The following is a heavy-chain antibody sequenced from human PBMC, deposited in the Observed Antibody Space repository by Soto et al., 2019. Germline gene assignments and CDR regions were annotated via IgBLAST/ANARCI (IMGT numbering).Heavy chain of an antibody. CDR3: ARVASPYCSGGSCPPYFDY. CDR1: GFTFSRYS. CDR2: ISSSSSYI. V-gene: IGHV3-21*01. J-gene: IGHJ4*02. Sequence: GGSLRLSCAASGFTFSRYSMNWVRQAPGKGLEWVSSISSSSSYIYYADSVKGRFTISRDNAKNSLYLQMNSLRAEDTAVYYCARVASPYCSGGSCPPYFDYWGQGT. D-gene: IGHD2-15*01.